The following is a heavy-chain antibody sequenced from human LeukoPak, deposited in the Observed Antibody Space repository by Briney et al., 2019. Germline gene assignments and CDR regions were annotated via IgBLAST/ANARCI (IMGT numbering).Heavy chain of an antibody. CDR3: ARAGRITGTTALFDY. J-gene: IGHJ4*02. D-gene: IGHD1-20*01. Sequence: SETLSLTCAVYGGSFSGYHWSWIRQPPGKGLEWIGEINHSGSTNYNPSLKSRVTISVDTSKNQFSLKLSSVTAADTAVYYCARAGRITGTTALFDYWGQGTLVTVSS. CDR2: INHSGST. CDR1: GGSFSGYH. V-gene: IGHV4-34*01.